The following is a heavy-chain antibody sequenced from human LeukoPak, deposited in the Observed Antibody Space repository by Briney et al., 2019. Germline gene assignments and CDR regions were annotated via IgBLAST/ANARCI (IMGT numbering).Heavy chain of an antibody. D-gene: IGHD3-3*01. CDR2: MNPNSGNT. CDR3: ARGKKKVTIFGVVIGLEWFDP. CDR1: GYTFTSYD. Sequence: ASGKVSCKASGYTFTSYDINWVRQATGQGLEWMGWMNPNSGNTGYAQKLHVRVTMTRNTFQSTAHMELSSLRSEDTAVYYCARGKKKVTIFGVVIGLEWFDPWGQGTLVTVSS. J-gene: IGHJ5*02. V-gene: IGHV1-8*01.